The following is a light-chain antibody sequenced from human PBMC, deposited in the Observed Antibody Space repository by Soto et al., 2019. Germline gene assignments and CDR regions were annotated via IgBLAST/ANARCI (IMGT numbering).Light chain of an antibody. Sequence: DIQMTQSPSTLSASVGDRVTISCRASQTVSHWLAWYQQKPGKAPKLLIYKASSLHSGVPSRFSGGGYGTEFTLTISSLQPDDCATYYCQQYIIYARTFGQGTKVEIK. J-gene: IGKJ1*01. V-gene: IGKV1-5*03. CDR2: KAS. CDR3: QQYIIYART. CDR1: QTVSHW.